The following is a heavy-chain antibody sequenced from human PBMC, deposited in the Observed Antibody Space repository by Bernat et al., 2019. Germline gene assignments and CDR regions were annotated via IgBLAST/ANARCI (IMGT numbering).Heavy chain of an antibody. CDR1: GGSISSSSYY. V-gene: IGHV4-39*02. CDR3: ARDHYCSSTSCCNWFDA. Sequence: QLQLQESGPGLVKPSETLSLTCPVPGGSISSSSYYWGWIRQPPGKGLEWIGSIYYSGSTYYNPSLKSRVTISVDTSKNKFSLKLSSVTAADTAVYYCARDHYCSSTSCCNWFDAWGQGTVISVSS. CDR2: IYYSGST. D-gene: IGHD2-2*01. J-gene: IGHJ5*02.